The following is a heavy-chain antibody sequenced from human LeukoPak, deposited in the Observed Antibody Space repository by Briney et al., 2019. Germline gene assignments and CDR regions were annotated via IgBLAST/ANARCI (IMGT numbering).Heavy chain of an antibody. CDR1: GFILGDYG. D-gene: IGHD4-23*01. CDR2: IRSKDNGGTT. Sequence: GGSLRLSCTVSGFILGDYGLSWVRQAPGKGLEWVGFIRSKDNGGTTEYAASVKDRFTISRDDSKSIAYLQMNSLKTEDTAVYYCARAEYGGNAGGFWGQGTLVTVSS. J-gene: IGHJ4*02. V-gene: IGHV3-49*04. CDR3: ARAEYGGNAGGF.